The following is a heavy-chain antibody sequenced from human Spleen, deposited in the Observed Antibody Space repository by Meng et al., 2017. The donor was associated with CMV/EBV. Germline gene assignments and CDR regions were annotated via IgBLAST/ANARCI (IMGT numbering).Heavy chain of an antibody. CDR3: ARDYGATTGTGS. J-gene: IGHJ5*02. CDR2: ITSASSHT. Sequence: GGSLRLSCVASGVTLSSYGMNWVRQPPGKGLEWVSAITSASSHTFSADSVKGRFTISRDNAKNTLYLQMNSLRVEDTAVYFCARDYGATTGTGSWGQGTLVTVSS. V-gene: IGHV3-21*01. D-gene: IGHD1-1*01. CDR1: GVTLSSYG.